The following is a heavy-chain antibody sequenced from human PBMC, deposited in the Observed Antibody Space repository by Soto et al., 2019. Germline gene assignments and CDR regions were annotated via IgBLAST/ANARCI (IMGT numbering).Heavy chain of an antibody. V-gene: IGHV1-18*01. CDR3: AVLRFLAGYMDV. D-gene: IGHD3-3*01. CDR1: GHTYTSYG. J-gene: IGHJ6*03. Sequence: ASVKVSCKASGHTYTSYGISWVRQAPGQGLEWMGWISAYNGNTNYAQKLQGRVTMTTDTSTSTAYMELRSLRSDDTAVYYCAVLRFLAGYMDVWGKGTTVTVSS. CDR2: ISAYNGNT.